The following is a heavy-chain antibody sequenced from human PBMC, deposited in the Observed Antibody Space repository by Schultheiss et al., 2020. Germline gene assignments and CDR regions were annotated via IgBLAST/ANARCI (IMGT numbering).Heavy chain of an antibody. CDR2: IYYSGST. V-gene: IGHV4-59*08. Sequence: SETLSLTCTVSGGSISSYYWSWIRQPLGKGLEWIGYIYYSGSTNYNPSLKSRVTISVDTSKNQFSLKLSSVTAADTAVYYCARVTYYYDSSGYYSAFDIWGQGTMVTVSS. J-gene: IGHJ3*02. CDR3: ARVTYYYDSSGYYSAFDI. CDR1: GGSISSYY. D-gene: IGHD3-22*01.